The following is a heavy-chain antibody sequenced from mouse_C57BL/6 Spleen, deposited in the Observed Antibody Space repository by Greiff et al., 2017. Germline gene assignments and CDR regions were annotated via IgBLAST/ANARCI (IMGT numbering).Heavy chain of an antibody. CDR3: ARSGYGDYPAWFAY. V-gene: IGHV1-75*01. CDR2: IFPGSGST. Sequence: QVHVKQSGPELVKPGASVKISCKASGYTFTDYYINWVKQRPGQGLEWIGWIFPGSGSTYYNEKFKGKATLTVDKSSSTAYMLLSSLTSEYSAVYFCARSGYGDYPAWFAYWGQGTLVTVSA. D-gene: IGHD2-13*01. J-gene: IGHJ3*01. CDR1: GYTFTDYY.